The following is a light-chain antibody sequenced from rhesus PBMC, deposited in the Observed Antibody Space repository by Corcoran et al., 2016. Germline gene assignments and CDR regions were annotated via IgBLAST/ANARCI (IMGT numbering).Light chain of an antibody. CDR2: VAS. CDR3: LQYNSKPFT. V-gene: IGKV1-36*01. CDR1: QGISNY. Sequence: DIQMTQSPSSLSASVGDRVTITCRASQGISNYLSWYQPKTGKAPKRLIYVASSLEIGVPSRFSGSGSGTEFTRTISSLQPEDFAVYFCLQYNSKPFTFGPGTKLDIK. J-gene: IGKJ3*01.